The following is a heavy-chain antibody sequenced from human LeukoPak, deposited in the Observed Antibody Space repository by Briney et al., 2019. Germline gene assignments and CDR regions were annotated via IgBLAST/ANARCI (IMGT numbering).Heavy chain of an antibody. J-gene: IGHJ4*02. D-gene: IGHD2-15*01. Sequence: PGGSLRLSCAASGFTFNNYALHWVRQAPGKGLEYVSAISTNGDSTYYANSVKGRFTISRDNSKNTLYLQMGSLRAEDVAVYYCARYCNGVNCYSGYDYWGQGTLVTVSS. CDR1: GFTFNNYA. CDR3: ARYCNGVNCYSGYDY. V-gene: IGHV3-64*01. CDR2: ISTNGDST.